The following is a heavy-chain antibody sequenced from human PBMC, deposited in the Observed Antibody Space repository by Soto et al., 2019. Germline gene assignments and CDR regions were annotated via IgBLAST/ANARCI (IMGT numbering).Heavy chain of an antibody. CDR1: GFTFSSYA. J-gene: IGHJ4*02. CDR3: ALTHGYYDSSGYLSYYFDY. Sequence: EVQLLDSGGGLVQPGGSLRLSCAASGFTFSSYAMSWVRQAPGKGLEWVSAISGNGVSTYYADSVKGRFTISRENSKNTLYMQMNSLRAEDTAVYYCALTHGYYDSSGYLSYYFDYWGQGTLVTVSS. CDR2: ISGNGVST. V-gene: IGHV3-23*01. D-gene: IGHD3-22*01.